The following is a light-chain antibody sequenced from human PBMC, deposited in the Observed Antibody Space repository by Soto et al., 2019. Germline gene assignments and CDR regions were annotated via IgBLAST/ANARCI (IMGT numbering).Light chain of an antibody. Sequence: AIRMTQSPSSLSASTGASVTITCRASQGISSYLAWYQQKPGKAPKLLIYAASTLQSGVPSRFSGSGSGTDFTLTISCLQSEDFATYYCQQYYSYPWTFGQGTKVDSK. V-gene: IGKV1-8*01. CDR2: AAS. J-gene: IGKJ1*01. CDR3: QQYYSYPWT. CDR1: QGISSY.